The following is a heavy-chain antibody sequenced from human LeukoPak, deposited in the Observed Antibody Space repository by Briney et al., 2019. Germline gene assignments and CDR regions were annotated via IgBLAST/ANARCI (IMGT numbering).Heavy chain of an antibody. Sequence: GGSLRLSCAASGFTFSSYAMSWVRQAPGKGLEWVANIKQDGSEKYYVDSVKGRFTISRDNAKNSLYLQMNSLRAEDTAVYYCARLFADIVVVVAATPGPGGSKEDYWGQGTLVTVSS. J-gene: IGHJ4*02. CDR2: IKQDGSEK. V-gene: IGHV3-7*01. D-gene: IGHD2-15*01. CDR3: ARLFADIVVVVAATPGPGGSKEDY. CDR1: GFTFSSYA.